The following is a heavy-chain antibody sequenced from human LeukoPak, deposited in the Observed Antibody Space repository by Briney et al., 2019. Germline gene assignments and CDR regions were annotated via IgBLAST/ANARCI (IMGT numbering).Heavy chain of an antibody. CDR1: GFTFSSYE. CDR3: ARDYGDYVYFDY. D-gene: IGHD4-17*01. CDR2: ISSSGSTI. J-gene: IGHJ4*02. Sequence: PGGSLRLSCAASGFTFSSYEMNWVRQAPGEGLEWVSYISSSGSTIYYADSVKGRFTISRDNAKNSLYLQMNSLRAEDTAVYYCARDYGDYVYFDYWGQGTLVTVSS. V-gene: IGHV3-48*03.